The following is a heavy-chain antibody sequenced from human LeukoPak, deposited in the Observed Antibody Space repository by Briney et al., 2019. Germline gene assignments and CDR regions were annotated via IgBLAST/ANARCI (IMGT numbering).Heavy chain of an antibody. Sequence: GGSLRLSCAAPGFTFSSYGIHWVRQAPGKGLEWVAVISNDGSNKYYVDSVKGRFTISRDNSKNTLYLQMNSLRAEDTAAYYCAKDIGRYCSGGSCYPVQYFQHWGQGTLVTVSS. CDR3: AKDIGRYCSGGSCYPVQYFQH. D-gene: IGHD2-15*01. CDR1: GFTFSSYG. V-gene: IGHV3-30*18. J-gene: IGHJ1*01. CDR2: ISNDGSNK.